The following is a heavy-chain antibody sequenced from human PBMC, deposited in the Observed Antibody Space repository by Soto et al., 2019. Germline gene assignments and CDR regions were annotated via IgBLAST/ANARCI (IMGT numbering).Heavy chain of an antibody. D-gene: IGHD3-3*01. CDR2: IFYSGSA. CDR3: AGRTSLTSVEIFSGGLSGYNWVDP. CDR1: GGSISNPIYY. V-gene: IGHV4-39*01. Sequence: SETLSLTCSVSGGSISNPIYYWAWIRQPPGKGLEWIGSIFYSGSAYYNPSLKSRVTMSVGTSQNQFSLKLSSVTAADTAVYYCAGRTSLTSVEIFSGGLSGYNWVDPWGRGTLVTVS. J-gene: IGHJ5*01.